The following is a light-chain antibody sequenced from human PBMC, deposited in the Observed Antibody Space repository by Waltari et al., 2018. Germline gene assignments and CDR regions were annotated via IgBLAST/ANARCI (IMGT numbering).Light chain of an antibody. CDR1: SSDVGGYDY. V-gene: IGLV2-11*01. Sequence: QSALTQPRSVSGSPGQSVTISCTGTSSDVGGYDYVSWYQQQSAKAPKLIIFGVTERPSGVPDRFSGSKSGNTASLTISGLQSEDEADYYCCSYAGSYTEVFGTGTTVIVL. CDR2: GVT. J-gene: IGLJ1*01. CDR3: CSYAGSYTEV.